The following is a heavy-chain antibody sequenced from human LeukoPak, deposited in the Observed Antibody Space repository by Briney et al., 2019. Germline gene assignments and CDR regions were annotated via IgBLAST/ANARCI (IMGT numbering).Heavy chain of an antibody. CDR2: ISSSGGST. CDR1: GFTFNNYA. CDR3: ARRAGAYSHPYDY. V-gene: IGHV3-23*01. Sequence: PGGSLRLSCATSGFTFNNYAMSWVRQAPGKGLEWVSAISSSGGSTFYADSVKGRFSISRDNSNNTLYLQMNSLRAEDTAVYYCARRAGAYSHPYDYWGQGTLVTVSS. J-gene: IGHJ4*02. D-gene: IGHD4/OR15-4a*01.